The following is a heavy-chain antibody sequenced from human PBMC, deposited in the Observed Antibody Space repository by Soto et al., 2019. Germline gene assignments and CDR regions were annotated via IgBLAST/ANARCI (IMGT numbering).Heavy chain of an antibody. V-gene: IGHV3-23*01. CDR3: ARDSTSGDSYGYEFDY. CDR1: GFTFSSYA. CDR2: ISGSGGST. D-gene: IGHD5-18*01. Sequence: GGSLRLSCAASGFTFSSYAMSWVRQAPGKGLEWVSAISGSGGSTYYADSVKGRFTISIDNSKYTLYLQMNILRAEDTAVYYCARDSTSGDSYGYEFDYWGQGTLVTVSS. J-gene: IGHJ4*02.